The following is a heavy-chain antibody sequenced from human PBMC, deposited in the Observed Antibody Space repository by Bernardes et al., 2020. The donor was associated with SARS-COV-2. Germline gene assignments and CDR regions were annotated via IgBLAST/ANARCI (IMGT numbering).Heavy chain of an antibody. CDR3: AGRLGSYYTFDS. V-gene: IGHV4-59*02. Sequence: SETLSLTCTVSGDSAGDFYWTWIRQPPGKGLEWIGYIYNRDNTKYNPSLNGRVTISEDMSARQISLKLSSVTAADTAIYFCAGRLGSYYTFDSWGPGTLVTVS. D-gene: IGHD3-10*01. J-gene: IGHJ4*02. CDR2: IYNRDNT. CDR1: GDSAGDFY.